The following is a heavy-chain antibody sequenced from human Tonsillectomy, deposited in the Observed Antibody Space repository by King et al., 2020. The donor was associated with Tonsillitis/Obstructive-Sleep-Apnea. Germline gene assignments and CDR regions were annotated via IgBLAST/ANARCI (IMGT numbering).Heavy chain of an antibody. CDR2: ISAYNGNT. V-gene: IGHV1-18*01. J-gene: IGHJ3*02. D-gene: IGHD3-22*01. CDR1: GYTFTSYG. Sequence: QFQLVQSGAEVKKPGASVKVSCKASGYTFTSYGISWVRQAPGQGLEWMGWISAYNGNTNYAQKLQGRVTMTTDTSTSTAYMELRSLRSDDTAVYYCARDTHYYDSSGYYYEKGAFDIWGQGTMVTVSS. CDR3: ARDTHYYDSSGYYYEKGAFDI.